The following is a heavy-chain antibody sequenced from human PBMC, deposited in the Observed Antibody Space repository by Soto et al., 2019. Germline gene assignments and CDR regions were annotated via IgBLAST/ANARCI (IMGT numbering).Heavy chain of an antibody. Sequence: LRLSCAASGFTFSSYGMHWVRQAPGKGLEWVAVISSDGSDKYYADSVKGRFTISRDNSKNTLYLQMNSLGAEDTAVYYCANDGGTSDGTYLGWFDPWGQGTLVTVSS. D-gene: IGHD2-15*01. J-gene: IGHJ5*02. CDR3: ANDGGTSDGTYLGWFDP. V-gene: IGHV3-30*18. CDR1: GFTFSSYG. CDR2: ISSDGSDK.